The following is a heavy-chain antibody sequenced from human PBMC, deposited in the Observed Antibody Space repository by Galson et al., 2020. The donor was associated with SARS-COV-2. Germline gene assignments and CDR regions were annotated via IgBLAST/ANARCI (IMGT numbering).Heavy chain of an antibody. V-gene: IGHV3-23*01. Sequence: GESLKISCAASGFTFSSYAMSWVRQAPGKGLEWVSAISGSGGSTYYADSVKGRFTISRDNSKNTLYLQMNSLRAEDTAVYYCAKGPPMMLNFDYWGQGTLVTVSS. J-gene: IGHJ4*02. CDR1: GFTFSSYA. CDR2: ISGSGGST. CDR3: AKGPPMMLNFDY. D-gene: IGHD3-22*01.